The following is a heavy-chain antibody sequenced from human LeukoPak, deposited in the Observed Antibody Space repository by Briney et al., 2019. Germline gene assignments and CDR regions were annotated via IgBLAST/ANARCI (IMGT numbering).Heavy chain of an antibody. Sequence: ASVKVSCKGSRYSFTSYALDWVRQAPGQGLEWMGWINPNPNTGNPTYAQGFTGRFVFSLDTSVSTAYLQISSLKAEGSAVYYCARAFQPLGGLSFPDYWGQGTLVTVSS. V-gene: IGHV7-4-1*02. CDR2: INPNPNTGNP. J-gene: IGHJ4*02. D-gene: IGHD3-16*02. CDR3: ARAFQPLGGLSFPDY. CDR1: RYSFTSYA.